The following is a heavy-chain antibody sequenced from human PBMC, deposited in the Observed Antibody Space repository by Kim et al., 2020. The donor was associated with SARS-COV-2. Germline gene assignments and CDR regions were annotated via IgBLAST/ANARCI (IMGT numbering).Heavy chain of an antibody. CDR1: GFTFSSYS. CDR2: ISSSSSYI. V-gene: IGHV3-21*01. J-gene: IGHJ4*02. CDR3: ARDPDYEFWSGLDY. Sequence: GGSLRLSCAASGFTFSSYSMNWVRQAPGKGLEWVSSISSSSSYIYYADSVKGRFTISRDNAKNSLYLQMNSLRAEDTAVYYCARDPDYEFWSGLDYWGQGTLVTVSS. D-gene: IGHD3-3*01.